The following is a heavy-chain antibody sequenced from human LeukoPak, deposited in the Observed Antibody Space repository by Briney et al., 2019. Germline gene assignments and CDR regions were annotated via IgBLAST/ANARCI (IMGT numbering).Heavy chain of an antibody. Sequence: PGGSLRLSCAASGFTFSDYAVHWVRQAPGKGLEWVSIISYDGSNKEYADSVKGRFTIPRDNSKNTLYLQINSLRVEDTAVYYCARDPTWLQCFDYWGQGTLVTVSS. CDR1: GFTFSDYA. J-gene: IGHJ4*02. D-gene: IGHD5-24*01. CDR3: ARDPTWLQCFDY. CDR2: ISYDGSNK. V-gene: IGHV3-30-3*01.